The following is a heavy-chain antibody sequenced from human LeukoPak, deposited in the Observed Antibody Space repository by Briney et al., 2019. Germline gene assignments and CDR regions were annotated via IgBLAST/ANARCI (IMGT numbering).Heavy chain of an antibody. D-gene: IGHD2-15*01. V-gene: IGHV3-23*01. J-gene: IGHJ4*02. CDR3: AKGYCSGGSCYPTN. Sequence: GGSLRLSCAASGFTFSSYAMSWVRQAPGKGLEWVSAISGSGGSTYCADSVKGRFTISRDNSKNTLYLQMNSLRAEDTAVYYCAKGYCSGGSCYPTNWGQGTLVTVSS. CDR2: ISGSGGST. CDR1: GFTFSSYA.